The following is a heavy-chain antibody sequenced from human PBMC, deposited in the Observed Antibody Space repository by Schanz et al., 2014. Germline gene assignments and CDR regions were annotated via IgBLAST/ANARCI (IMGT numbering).Heavy chain of an antibody. J-gene: IGHJ4*02. CDR1: GFTFSSYA. Sequence: QVQLVESGGGLVKPGGSLRLSCAASGFTFSSYAMHWVRQAPGKGLEWVAVIWSDGSGKYYADSVKGRFTISRDSPKNTLYLQMNSLKTEDTAMYYCARRASCSRIGCPFDSWGQGTLVTVSS. CDR2: IWSDGSGK. V-gene: IGHV3-33*08. D-gene: IGHD2-2*01. CDR3: ARRASCSRIGCPFDS.